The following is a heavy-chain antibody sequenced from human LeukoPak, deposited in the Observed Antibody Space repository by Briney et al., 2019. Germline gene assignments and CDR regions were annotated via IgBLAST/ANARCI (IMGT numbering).Heavy chain of an antibody. V-gene: IGHV3-30-3*01. D-gene: IGHD2-2*01. CDR3: ASNIVVVQGAFDI. CDR2: ISYDGSNK. Sequence: GGSLRLSCAASGFTFSSYAMHWVRQAPGKGLEWVAVISYDGSNKYYADSVKVRFTISRDNSKNTLYLQMNSLRAEDTAVYYCASNIVVVQGAFDIWGQGTMVTVSS. J-gene: IGHJ3*02. CDR1: GFTFSSYA.